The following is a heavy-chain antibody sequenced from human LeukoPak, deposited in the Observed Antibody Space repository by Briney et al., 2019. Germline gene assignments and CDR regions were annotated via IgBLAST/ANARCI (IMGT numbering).Heavy chain of an antibody. CDR1: GGSISSHY. CDR2: IYYSGST. D-gene: IGHD3-22*01. Sequence: SETLSLTCTVSGGSISSHYWSWIRQPPGKGLEWIGDIYYSGSTNYNPSLKSRVTISVDTSKNQFSLKLSSVTAADTAVYYCARPATYYYDSSGYLARWFFDYWGQGTLVTVSS. J-gene: IGHJ4*02. CDR3: ARPATYYYDSSGYLARWFFDY. V-gene: IGHV4-59*11.